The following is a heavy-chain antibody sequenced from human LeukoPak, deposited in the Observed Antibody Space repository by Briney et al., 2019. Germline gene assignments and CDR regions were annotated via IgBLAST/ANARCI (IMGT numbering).Heavy chain of an antibody. CDR2: ICSNFETI. CDR1: GFAFSSYA. Sequence: GGSLRLSCVASGFAFSSYAMNWVRQAPGKGLEWVSYICSNFETIYADSVKGRFTISRDNAENSLSPQMNRLRADDTAVYYCTRPDYYRGAESYGGDYWGQGTLVTVSS. J-gene: IGHJ4*02. V-gene: IGHV3-48*01. CDR3: TRPDYYRGAESYGGDY. D-gene: IGHD3-10*01.